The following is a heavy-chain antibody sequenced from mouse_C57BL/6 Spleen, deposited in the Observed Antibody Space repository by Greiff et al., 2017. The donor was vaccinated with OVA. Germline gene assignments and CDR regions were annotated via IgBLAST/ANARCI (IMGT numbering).Heavy chain of an antibody. CDR1: GFTFSDYG. CDR2: ISSGSSTI. V-gene: IGHV5-17*01. CDR3: ARHPYAMDY. Sequence: EVQLVESGGGLVKPGGSLKLSCAASGFTFSDYGMHWVRQAPEKGLEWVAYISSGSSTIYYADTVKGRFTISRDNAKNTLFLQMTSLRSEDTAMYYCARHPYAMDYWGQGTSVTVSS. J-gene: IGHJ4*01.